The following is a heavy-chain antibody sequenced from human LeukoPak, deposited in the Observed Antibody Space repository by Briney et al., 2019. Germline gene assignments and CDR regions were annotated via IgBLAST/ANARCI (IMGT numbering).Heavy chain of an antibody. CDR1: GVSISSYY. D-gene: IGHD6-6*01. CDR2: IYYSGST. J-gene: IGHJ6*02. V-gene: IGHV4-59*01. Sequence: SETLSLTCTVSGVSISSYYWSWIRQPPGKGLEWVGYIYYSGSTNYNPSLRSRVTISVDTSKNQFSLKLSSVTAANTVVYYCATPREYSSSSGRGPYYYGMDVWGQGTTVTVSS. CDR3: ATPREYSSSSGRGPYYYGMDV.